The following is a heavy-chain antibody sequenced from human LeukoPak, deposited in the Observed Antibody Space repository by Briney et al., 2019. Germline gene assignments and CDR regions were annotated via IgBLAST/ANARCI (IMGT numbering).Heavy chain of an antibody. J-gene: IGHJ4*02. Sequence: SETLSLTCTVSGGSISSTSYYWGWIRQPPGKGLEWIGSIYYSGSTYYNPSLKSRVAISADRSKNQFSLKLSSVTAADTAVYYCASSHTILRGQFDYWGQGTLVTVSS. CDR1: GGSISSTSYY. V-gene: IGHV4-39*07. D-gene: IGHD3-9*01. CDR2: IYYSGST. CDR3: ASSHTILRGQFDY.